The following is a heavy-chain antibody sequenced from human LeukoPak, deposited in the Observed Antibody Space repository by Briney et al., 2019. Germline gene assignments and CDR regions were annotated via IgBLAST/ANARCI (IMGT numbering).Heavy chain of an antibody. CDR1: GGSISSGGYY. Sequence: SETLSLTCTVSGGSISSGGYYWSWSRQHPGKGLEWIGYIYYSGSTYYNPSLKSRVTISVDTSKNQFSLKLSSVTAADTAVYYCARDNMVRGVIRWFDPWGQGTLVTVSS. CDR3: ARDNMVRGVIRWFDP. CDR2: IYYSGST. D-gene: IGHD3-10*01. V-gene: IGHV4-31*03. J-gene: IGHJ5*02.